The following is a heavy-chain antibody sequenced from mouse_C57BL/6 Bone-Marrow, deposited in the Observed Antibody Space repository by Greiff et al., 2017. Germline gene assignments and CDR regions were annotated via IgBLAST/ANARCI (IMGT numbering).Heavy chain of an antibody. CDR1: GYTFTSYW. D-gene: IGHD2-3*01. J-gene: IGHJ2*01. V-gene: IGHV1-53*01. CDR2: INPSNGGT. CDR3: ARSWIYDGYPFDY. Sequence: QVQLQQPRTELVKPGASVKLSCKASGYTFTSYWMHWVKQRPGQGLEWIGNINPSNGGTNYNEKFKSKATLTVDKSSSTAYMQLSSLTSEDSAVXYCARSWIYDGYPFDYWGQGTTLTVSS.